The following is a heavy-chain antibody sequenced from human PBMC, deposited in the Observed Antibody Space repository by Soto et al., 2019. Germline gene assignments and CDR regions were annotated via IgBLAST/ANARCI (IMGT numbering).Heavy chain of an antibody. CDR2: ISSSSSYI. CDR3: ARDGHYYDFWSGYQPIDY. CDR1: GFTFSSYS. V-gene: IGHV3-21*01. D-gene: IGHD3-3*01. J-gene: IGHJ4*02. Sequence: GGSLRLSCAASGFTFSSYSMNWVRQAPGKGLEWVSSISSSSSYIYYADSVKGRFTISRDNAKNSLYLQMNSLRAEDTAVYYCARDGHYYDFWSGYQPIDYWGQGTLVTVSS.